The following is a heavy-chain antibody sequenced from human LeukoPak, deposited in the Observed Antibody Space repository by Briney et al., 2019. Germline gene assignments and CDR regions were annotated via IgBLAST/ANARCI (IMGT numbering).Heavy chain of an antibody. CDR2: ISYDGSNK. Sequence: GGSLRLSCAASGFTFSSYGMHWVRQAPGKGLEWVAVISYDGSNKYYADSVNGRFTISRDNSNNTLYLQMNSLRAEDTAVYYCAKSLTGYYSNWGQGTLVTVSS. CDR3: AKSLTGYYSN. V-gene: IGHV3-30*18. J-gene: IGHJ4*02. D-gene: IGHD3-9*01. CDR1: GFTFSSYG.